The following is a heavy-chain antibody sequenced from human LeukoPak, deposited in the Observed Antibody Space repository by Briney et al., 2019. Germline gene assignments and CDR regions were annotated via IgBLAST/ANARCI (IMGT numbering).Heavy chain of an antibody. CDR2: ISGHSGNT. D-gene: IGHD7-27*01. J-gene: IGHJ5*02. V-gene: IGHV1-18*01. CDR3: ARDFAWGSGGAPIDDNWLDP. Sequence: GASVKVSCKASGYTFTSYGISWVRQAPGHGLEWMGWISGHSGNTNYAQKFQDRATMTTDTSTSTAYMELRSLRFDDTAVYYCARDFAWGSGGAPIDDNWLDPWGQGTLVTVSS. CDR1: GYTFTSYG.